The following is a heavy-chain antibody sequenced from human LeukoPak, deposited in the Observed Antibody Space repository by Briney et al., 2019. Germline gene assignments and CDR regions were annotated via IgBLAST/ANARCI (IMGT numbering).Heavy chain of an antibody. CDR3: AREISRTLFY. J-gene: IGHJ4*02. D-gene: IGHD2-15*01. Sequence: ASVKVSCKASGYTFTGYSMHWVRQAPGQGLEWMGWISPNRGGTNYAQKFQGRVTLTRDTSITTVYMELSSLRSDDTAVYYCAREISRTLFYWDQGALVTVSS. CDR1: GYTFTGYS. V-gene: IGHV1-2*02. CDR2: ISPNRGGT.